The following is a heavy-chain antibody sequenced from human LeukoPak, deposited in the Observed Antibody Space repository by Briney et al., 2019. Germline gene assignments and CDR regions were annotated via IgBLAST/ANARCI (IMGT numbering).Heavy chain of an antibody. CDR3: ARVVYDSTSGGFDY. J-gene: IGHJ4*02. CDR2: IYTSGST. D-gene: IGHD3-22*01. Sequence: PSETLSLTCTVSGGSISSGSYYWSWIRQPAGTGLEWIGRIYTSGSTNYNPSLKSRVTISVDTSKNQFSLKLSSVTAADTAVYYCARVVYDSTSGGFDYWGQGTLVTVSS. V-gene: IGHV4-61*02. CDR1: GGSISSGSYY.